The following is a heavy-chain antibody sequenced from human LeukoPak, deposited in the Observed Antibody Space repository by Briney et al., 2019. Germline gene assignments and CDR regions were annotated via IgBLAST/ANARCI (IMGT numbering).Heavy chain of an antibody. CDR3: ARDLLAGGGV. D-gene: IGHD2-21*01. J-gene: IGHJ4*02. V-gene: IGHV3-48*03. Sequence: GGSLRLSCAASGFAFSSYEMNWVRQAPGKGLEWVSYISSSGSTIYYADSVKGRFTISRDNAKNSLYLQMNSLRAEDTAVYYCARDLLAGGGVWGQGTLVTVSS. CDR2: ISSSGSTI. CDR1: GFAFSSYE.